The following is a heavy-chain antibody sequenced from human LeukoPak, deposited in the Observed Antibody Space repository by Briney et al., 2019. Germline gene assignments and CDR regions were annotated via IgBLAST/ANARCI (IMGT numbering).Heavy chain of an antibody. V-gene: IGHV3-74*01. D-gene: IGHD6-19*01. CDR2: INSDGSSA. J-gene: IGHJ3*02. CDR3: ARAVAGTRNAFDI. CDR1: GFTFSSYW. Sequence: PGGSLRLSCAASGFTFSSYWMHWVRQAPGKGLVWVSRINSDGSSASYADSVKGRFTISRDNAKNTLSLQMNSLRAEDTAVYYCARAVAGTRNAFDIWGQGTMVTVSS.